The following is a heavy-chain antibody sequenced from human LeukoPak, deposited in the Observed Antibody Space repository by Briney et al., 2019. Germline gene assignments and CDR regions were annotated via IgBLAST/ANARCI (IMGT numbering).Heavy chain of an antibody. CDR1: GGSISSYC. CDR3: AKDPTYYYDSSGLY. D-gene: IGHD3-22*01. CDR2: IYTSGST. V-gene: IGHV4-4*07. J-gene: IGHJ4*02. Sequence: PSETLSLTCTVSGGSISSYCWSWIRQPAGKGLEWIGRIYTSGSTNYNPSLKSRVTMSVDTSKNQFSLKLSSVTAADTAVYYCAKDPTYYYDSSGLYWGQGTLVTVSS.